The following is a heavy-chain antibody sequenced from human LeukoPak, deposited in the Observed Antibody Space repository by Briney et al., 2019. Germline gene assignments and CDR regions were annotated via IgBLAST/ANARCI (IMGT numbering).Heavy chain of an antibody. CDR2: ITDTGDRT. D-gene: IGHD6-19*01. V-gene: IGHV3-23*01. J-gene: IGHJ4*02. CDR1: AFPFRTYA. CDR3: ARDPRLGYSGGWYYFDY. Sequence: GGSLRLSCAASAFPFRTYAMSWVRQAPAKGLEWVSSITDTGDRTYYTDCVKGLFTISRDNSRNTLSLQMDNLRGEDTASYYCARDPRLGYSGGWYYFDYWGQGALVTVSS.